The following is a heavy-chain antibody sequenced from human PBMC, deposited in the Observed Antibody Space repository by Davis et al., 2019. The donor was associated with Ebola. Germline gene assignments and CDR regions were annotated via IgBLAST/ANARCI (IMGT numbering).Heavy chain of an antibody. V-gene: IGHV3-23*01. J-gene: IGHJ6*02. D-gene: IGHD3-10*01. CDR2: ISGSGGST. CDR1: GFTFSSYA. Sequence: GGSLRLSCAASGFTFSSYAMSWVRQAPGKGLEWVSAISGSGGSTYDADSVKGRFTISRDNSKNTLYLQMNSLRAEDTAVYYCAGGYYYYYGMDVWGQGTTVTVSS. CDR3: AGGYYYYYGMDV.